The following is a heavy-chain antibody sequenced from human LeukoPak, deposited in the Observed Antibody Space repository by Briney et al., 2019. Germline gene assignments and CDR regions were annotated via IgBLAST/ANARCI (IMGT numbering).Heavy chain of an antibody. Sequence: SPSQTLSLTCTVSGGSISSGGYYWSWIRQPPGKGLEWIGYIYYSGSTNYNPSLKSRVTISVDTSKNQFSLKLSSVTAADTAVYYCARDLGAHEYYDFWSGSLSQHGDAFDIWGQGTMVTVSS. V-gene: IGHV4-61*08. D-gene: IGHD3-3*01. J-gene: IGHJ3*02. CDR3: ARDLGAHEYYDFWSGSLSQHGDAFDI. CDR1: GGSISSGGYY. CDR2: IYYSGST.